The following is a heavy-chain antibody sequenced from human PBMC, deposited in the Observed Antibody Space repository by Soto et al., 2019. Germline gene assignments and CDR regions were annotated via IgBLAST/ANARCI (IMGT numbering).Heavy chain of an antibody. Sequence: ASETLSLTCTVSGGSITSSSFYWGWIRQPPGRGLEWIGSIYYNGSTYYNPSFKSRVTISIDTSKSQFSLKLSSVTATDTAVYHCVRGFYDENSGYWDLGKGTLVTVSS. CDR3: VRGFYDENSGYWD. J-gene: IGHJ4*02. CDR2: IYYNGST. V-gene: IGHV4-39*01. D-gene: IGHD3-22*01. CDR1: GGSITSSSFY.